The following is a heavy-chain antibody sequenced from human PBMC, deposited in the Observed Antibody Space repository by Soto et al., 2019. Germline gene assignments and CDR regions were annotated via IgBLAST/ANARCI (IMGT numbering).Heavy chain of an antibody. CDR2: IDGSGGIT. V-gene: IGHV3-23*01. Sequence: PGWSLRLSFAASGFTFGTTDMSWVRQAPGEGLEWVSTIDGSGGITYYADSVKGRFTISRDNSRNTVYLQMNSLRGDDTALYYCVKNSGWFNTWGQGALVTVSS. J-gene: IGHJ5*02. CDR3: VKNSGWFNT. CDR1: GFTFGTTD. D-gene: IGHD3-10*01.